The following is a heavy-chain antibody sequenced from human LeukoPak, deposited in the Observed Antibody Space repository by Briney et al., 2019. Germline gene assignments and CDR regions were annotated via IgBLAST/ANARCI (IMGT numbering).Heavy chain of an antibody. V-gene: IGHV1-18*01. Sequence: ASVKVSCKASGYTFTSYGISWVRQAPGQGLEWMGWISAYNGNTNYAQKLQGRVTMTTDTSTSTAYMELRSLRSDDTAVYYCAKSSGFFSASTALVPWGQGTLATVSS. CDR2: ISAYNGNT. D-gene: IGHD5-18*01. CDR3: AKSSGFFSASTALVP. CDR1: GYTFTSYG. J-gene: IGHJ5*02.